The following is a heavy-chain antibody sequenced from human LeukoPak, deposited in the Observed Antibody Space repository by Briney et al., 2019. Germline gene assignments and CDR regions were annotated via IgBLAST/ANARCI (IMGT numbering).Heavy chain of an antibody. J-gene: IGHJ4*02. CDR1: GGTFSSYA. CDR2: IIPIFGIA. D-gene: IGHD5-24*01. CDR3: ARARRDGYNYYFDY. V-gene: IGHV1-69*04. Sequence: GSSVKVSCKASGGTFSSYAISWVRQAPGQGPEWMGRIIPIFGIANYAQKFQGRVTITADKSTSTAYMELSSLRSEDTAVYYCARARRDGYNYYFDYWGQGTLVTVSS.